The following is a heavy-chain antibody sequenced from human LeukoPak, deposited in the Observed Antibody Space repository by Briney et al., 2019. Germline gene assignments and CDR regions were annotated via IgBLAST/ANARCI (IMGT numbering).Heavy chain of an antibody. Sequence: GGSLRLSCAASGFTFSNAWMSWVRQAPGKGLEWVAVISHEGSQTYYADSVRGRFTISRDNSKNMVYLQMNSLRAEDTAVYYCARTREQWQVLDYWGQGTLVTVSS. J-gene: IGHJ4*02. V-gene: IGHV3-30*03. CDR1: GFTFSNAW. CDR3: ARTREQWQVLDY. D-gene: IGHD6-19*01. CDR2: ISHEGSQT.